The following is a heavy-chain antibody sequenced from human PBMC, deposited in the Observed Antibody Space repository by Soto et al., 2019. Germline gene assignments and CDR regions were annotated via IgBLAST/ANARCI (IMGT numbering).Heavy chain of an antibody. CDR1: GGSISSGGYY. CDR2: IYYSGST. J-gene: IGHJ3*02. V-gene: IGHV4-31*03. Sequence: SETLSLTCTVSGGSISSGGYYWSWIRQHPGKGLEWIGYIYYSGSTYYNPSLKSRVTISVDTSKNQFSLKLSSVTAADTAVYYCARYCSGGSCYSHAFDIWGQGTMVTVSS. CDR3: ARYCSGGSCYSHAFDI. D-gene: IGHD2-15*01.